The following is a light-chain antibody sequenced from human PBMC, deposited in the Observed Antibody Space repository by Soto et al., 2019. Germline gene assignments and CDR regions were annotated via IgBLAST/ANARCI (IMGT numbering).Light chain of an antibody. V-gene: IGKV3-20*01. CDR3: QQYGSSPRT. CDR1: QSVSSSY. Sequence: EIGLTQSPGTLSLSPGERATLSFRASQSVSSSYLAWYQQKPGQAPRLLIYGASSRATGIPDRFSGSGSGTDFTLTISRLEPGDFAVYYCQQYGSSPRTFGQGTKVDIK. CDR2: GAS. J-gene: IGKJ1*01.